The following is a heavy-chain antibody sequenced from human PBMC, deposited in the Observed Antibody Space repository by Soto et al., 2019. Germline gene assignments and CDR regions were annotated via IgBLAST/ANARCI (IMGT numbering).Heavy chain of an antibody. CDR3: VAGIPPDY. D-gene: IGHD2-21*01. CDR1: GFTFSSYA. Sequence: EVQLLESGGGLVQPGGSLRLSCVASGFTFSSYAMSWVRQAPGKGLEWVSRISGSGGSTYYADSVKGRFTISRDKSKNTLYLQMNSLRAEDTAVYYCVAGIPPDYWGQGTLVTVSS. CDR2: ISGSGGST. V-gene: IGHV3-23*01. J-gene: IGHJ4*02.